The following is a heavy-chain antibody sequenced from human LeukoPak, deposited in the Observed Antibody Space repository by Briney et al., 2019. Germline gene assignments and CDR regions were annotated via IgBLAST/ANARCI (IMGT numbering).Heavy chain of an antibody. V-gene: IGHV3-72*01. J-gene: IGHJ4*02. D-gene: IGHD6-6*01. CDR2: IRDKTKSHTT. CDR1: GFTFSGSA. Sequence: GGSLRLSCAASGFTFSGSAMHWVRQASGKGLEWVGSIRDKTKSHTTEYAASVKGRFTISRDESKNSLYLQMNSLKTDDAAVYYCAHTPYSTSSSGYWGQGTLVTVSS. CDR3: AHTPYSTSSSGY.